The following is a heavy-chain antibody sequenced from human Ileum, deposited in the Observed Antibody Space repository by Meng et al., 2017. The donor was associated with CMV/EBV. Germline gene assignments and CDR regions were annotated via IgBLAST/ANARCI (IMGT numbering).Heavy chain of an antibody. CDR2: IDTDGTVT. V-gene: IGHV3-74*03. J-gene: IGHJ5*01. Sequence: VYAGGGVVRPGASRRPSWAPSGFTFRTSGLHWVRQAPGEGPVWVSRIDTDGTVTSYAESGRGRFTISRDNSKNTLYLQMNDLRAGYSGVYYCVRDLVGNRDSWGHGTLVTVSS. D-gene: IGHD1-14*01. CDR1: GFTFRTSG. CDR3: VRDLVGNRDS.